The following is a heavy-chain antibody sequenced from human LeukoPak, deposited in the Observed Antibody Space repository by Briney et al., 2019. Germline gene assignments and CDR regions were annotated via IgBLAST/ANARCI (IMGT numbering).Heavy chain of an antibody. CDR3: ARDPIAAAARYNGFDP. V-gene: IGHV6-1*01. Sequence: SQTLSLTCAISGDSVSSNSAAWNWIRQSPSRGLEWLGRTYYRSKWYTDYAVSVKSRITINPDTSKNQFSLQLNSVTPEDTAVYYCARDPIAAAARYNGFDPWGQGTLVTVSS. CDR2: TYYRSKWYT. CDR1: GDSVSSNSAA. J-gene: IGHJ5*02. D-gene: IGHD6-13*01.